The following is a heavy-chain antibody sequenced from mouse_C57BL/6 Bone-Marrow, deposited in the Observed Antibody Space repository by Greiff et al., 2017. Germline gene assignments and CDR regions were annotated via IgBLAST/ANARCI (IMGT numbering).Heavy chain of an antibody. Sequence: VKVVESGPGLVAPSQSLSITCTVSGFSLTSYGVHWVRQPPGKGLEWLVVIWSDGSTTYNSALKSRLSISKDNSKSQVFLKMNSLQTDDTAMYYCARHDDYYWYFDVWRTGTTVTASS. V-gene: IGHV2-6-1*01. CDR3: ARHDDYYWYFDV. J-gene: IGHJ1*03. CDR2: IWSDGST. CDR1: GFSLTSYG. D-gene: IGHD2-4*01.